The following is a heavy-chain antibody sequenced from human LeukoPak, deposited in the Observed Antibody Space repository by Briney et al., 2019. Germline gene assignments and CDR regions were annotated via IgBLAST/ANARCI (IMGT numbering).Heavy chain of an antibody. D-gene: IGHD1-26*01. CDR2: TYYRSKWYR. V-gene: IGHV6-1*01. Sequence: SQTLSLTCAISGASVSSNSAAWNWIRQSPSRGLEWLGRTYYRSKWYRDYAVSVKSRITINPDTSKNQFSLQLNSVTPEDTAVYYCARAYYSGSDSNDAFDIWGQGTMVTVSS. J-gene: IGHJ3*02. CDR3: ARAYYSGSDSNDAFDI. CDR1: GASVSSNSAA.